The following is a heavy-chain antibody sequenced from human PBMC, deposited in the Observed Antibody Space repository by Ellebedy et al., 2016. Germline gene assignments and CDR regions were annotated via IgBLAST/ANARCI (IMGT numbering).Heavy chain of an antibody. J-gene: IGHJ6*02. Sequence: ASVKVSXXASGYTFNNYGLSWVRQAPGQGLEWVGWVNPSGAPSYAQKFQGRVTMTRDSSITTAYLEITRLKPDDTAVYYCAREIANALDAWGQGTAV. CDR2: VNPSGAP. CDR1: GYTFNNYG. V-gene: IGHV1-2*02. CDR3: AREIANALDA. D-gene: IGHD1-1*01.